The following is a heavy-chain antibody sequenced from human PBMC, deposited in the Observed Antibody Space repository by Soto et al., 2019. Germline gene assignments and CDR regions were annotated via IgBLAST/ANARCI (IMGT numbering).Heavy chain of an antibody. V-gene: IGHV3-21*01. Sequence: EVQLVESGGGLVQPGGSLRLSCAVSGFTFGSYTMSWVRPAPGKGLEWVSVINGRSNYIEYADSVRGRFTISRDNYKNLLYLQMNSLRAEDTSVYYCAREEMTTVTRLDYWGQGTLVTVS. J-gene: IGHJ4*02. CDR1: GFTFGSYT. CDR2: INGRSNYI. D-gene: IGHD4-17*01. CDR3: AREEMTTVTRLDY.